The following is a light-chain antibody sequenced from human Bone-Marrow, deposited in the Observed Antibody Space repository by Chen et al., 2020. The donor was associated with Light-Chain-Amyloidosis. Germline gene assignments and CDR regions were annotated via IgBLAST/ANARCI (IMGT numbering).Light chain of an antibody. CDR2: DVS. V-gene: IGKV1-33*01. Sequence: DIQMTPSPSSLSASIGDRVTITCQASQDISNYLNWYQQKPGKAPKLLISDVSKLQTGVPSRFSGSGSGTDFTFTISSLQPEDTATYSCQQFDNLPITFGPGTKVDIK. J-gene: IGKJ3*01. CDR3: QQFDNLPIT. CDR1: QDISNY.